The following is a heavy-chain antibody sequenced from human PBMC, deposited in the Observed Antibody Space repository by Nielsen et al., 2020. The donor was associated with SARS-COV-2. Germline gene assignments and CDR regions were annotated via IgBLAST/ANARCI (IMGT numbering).Heavy chain of an antibody. Sequence: SETLSLTCSVSGGSISNSRNYWGWIRQPPGKGLEWIGDIYYSGSTNYNPSLKSRVTISVDTSKNQFSLKLSSVTAADTAVYYCARTITICGVVIRGSMDVWGQGTTVTVSS. D-gene: IGHD3-3*01. J-gene: IGHJ6*02. CDR1: GGSISNSRNY. CDR2: IYYSGST. CDR3: ARTITICGVVIRGSMDV. V-gene: IGHV4-61*05.